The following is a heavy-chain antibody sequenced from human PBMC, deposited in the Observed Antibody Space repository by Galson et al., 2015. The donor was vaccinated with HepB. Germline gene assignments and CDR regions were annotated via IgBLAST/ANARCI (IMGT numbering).Heavy chain of an antibody. CDR2: ISYDGSKK. CDR3: ARGGGVCSSTICYQDY. D-gene: IGHD2-2*01. J-gene: IGHJ4*02. Sequence: SLRLSCAASKFTFSSYAMHWVRQAPGKGLEWVAVISYDGSKKYYADSVKGRFTISRDNSKNTLYLQMNSLRAEDTAMFYCARGGGVCSSTICYQDYWGQGTLVTVSS. V-gene: IGHV3-30-3*01. CDR1: KFTFSSYA.